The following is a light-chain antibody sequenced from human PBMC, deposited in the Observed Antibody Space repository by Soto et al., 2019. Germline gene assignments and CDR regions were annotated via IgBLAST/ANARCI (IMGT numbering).Light chain of an antibody. V-gene: IGKV3-15*01. CDR3: QQYNNWPTWT. Sequence: IVMTPSPSTPSALVGERAPLSCRAGESISNNLAWYQQKPGQAPRLLIYGASTRATGIPARFSGSGSGTEFTLTISSLQSEDFAVYYCQQYNNWPTWTFGQGTKVDIK. CDR2: GAS. CDR1: ESISNN. J-gene: IGKJ1*01.